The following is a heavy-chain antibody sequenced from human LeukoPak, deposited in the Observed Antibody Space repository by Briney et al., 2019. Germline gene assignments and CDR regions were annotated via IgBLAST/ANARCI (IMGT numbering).Heavy chain of an antibody. CDR1: GASFSTNY. V-gene: IGHV4-59*01. J-gene: IGHJ6*03. D-gene: IGHD1-1*01. CDR2: VFDSGST. Sequence: PSETLSLTCTASGASFSTNYWSWIRQPPGTGLEWIGYVFDSGSTNYNPSLKSRVTISVDTSTKQFSLRLSSVTAADTAVYYCARLYQQSKWKYYYYYMDVWGKGTAVTVSS. CDR3: ARLYQQSKWKYYYYYMDV.